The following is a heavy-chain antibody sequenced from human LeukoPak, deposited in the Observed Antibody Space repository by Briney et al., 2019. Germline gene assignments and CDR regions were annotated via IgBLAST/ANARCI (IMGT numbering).Heavy chain of an antibody. D-gene: IGHD6-13*01. Sequence: GGSLRLSCAASGFTFSSYWMSWVRQAPGKGLEGVANIKQDGSEKYYVDSVKGRFTISRDNAKNSLYLQMNSLRAEDTAVYYCARDPLELSSSWYEGFDYWGQGTLVTVSS. J-gene: IGHJ4*02. CDR1: GFTFSSYW. V-gene: IGHV3-7*01. CDR3: ARDPLELSSSWYEGFDY. CDR2: IKQDGSEK.